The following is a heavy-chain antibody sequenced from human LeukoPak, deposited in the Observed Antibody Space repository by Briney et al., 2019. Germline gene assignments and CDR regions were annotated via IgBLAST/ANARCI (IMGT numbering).Heavy chain of an antibody. V-gene: IGHV1-69*05. D-gene: IGHD2-2*01. J-gene: IGHJ6*03. CDR1: GGTFSSYA. CDR2: IIPIFGTA. CDR3: ARGLDIVVVPAAYSGYYYYYMDV. Sequence: GSSVKVSCKASGGTFSSYAISWVRQAPGQGLEWMGGIIPIFGTANCAQKFQGRVTITTDESTSTAYMELSSLRSEDTAVYYCARGLDIVVVPAAYSGYYYYYMDVWGKGTTVTVSS.